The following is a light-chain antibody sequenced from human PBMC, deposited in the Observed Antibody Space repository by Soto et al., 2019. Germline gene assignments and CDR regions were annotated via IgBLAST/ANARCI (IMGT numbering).Light chain of an antibody. V-gene: IGLV2-23*01. Sequence: QSVLTQPVSVSGSPGQSITISCTGTSSDVGSYNLVSWYQQHPGKAPKLMIYEGSKRPSGVSNRFSGSKSGNTASLTISGLQAEDEADYYCCSYAGSVVFGGGTKVTVL. J-gene: IGLJ2*01. CDR2: EGS. CDR1: SSDVGSYNL. CDR3: CSYAGSVV.